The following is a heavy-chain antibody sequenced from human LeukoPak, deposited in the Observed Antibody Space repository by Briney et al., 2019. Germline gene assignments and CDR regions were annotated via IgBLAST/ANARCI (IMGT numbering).Heavy chain of an antibody. CDR1: GFTFSSYA. CDR2: ISYDGSNK. D-gene: IGHD4-11*01. CDR3: ARGLTVNDGY. J-gene: IGHJ4*02. Sequence: GGSLRLSCAASGFTFSSYAMHWVRQAPGKGLEWVAVISYDGSNKYYADSVKGRFTISRDNSKNTLYLQMNSLRAEDTAVYYCARGLTVNDGYWGQGTLVTVSS. V-gene: IGHV3-30-3*01.